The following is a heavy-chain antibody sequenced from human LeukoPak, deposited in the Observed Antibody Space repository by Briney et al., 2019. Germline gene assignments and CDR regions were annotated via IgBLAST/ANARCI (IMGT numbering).Heavy chain of an antibody. D-gene: IGHD3-22*01. Sequence: GGSLRLSCAASGFTFSSYWMSWVRQAPGKGLEWVANIKQDGSEKYYVDSVKGRFTISRDNSKNTLYLQMNSLRAEDTAVYYCAKNFPYYYDSSGYLDYWGQGTLVTVSS. CDR1: GFTFSSYW. CDR3: AKNFPYYYDSSGYLDY. V-gene: IGHV3-7*03. CDR2: IKQDGSEK. J-gene: IGHJ4*02.